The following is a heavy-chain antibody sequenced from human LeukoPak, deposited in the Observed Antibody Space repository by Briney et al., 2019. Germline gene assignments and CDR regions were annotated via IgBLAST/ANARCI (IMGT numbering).Heavy chain of an antibody. CDR1: GFRFSSYG. V-gene: IGHV3-30*02. J-gene: IGHJ6*03. Sequence: GGSLRLSCVASGFRFSSYGMHWVRQAPGKGLEWLTFIRYDGSDIYYADPVKGRFTISRDNSKNTLYLQMNSLRPEDTAVYYCAKTRDYYYMDVWGKGTTVTVSS. CDR3: AKTRDYYYMDV. CDR2: IRYDGSDI.